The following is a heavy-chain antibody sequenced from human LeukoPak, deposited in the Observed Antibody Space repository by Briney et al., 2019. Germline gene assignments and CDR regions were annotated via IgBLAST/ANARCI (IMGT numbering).Heavy chain of an antibody. CDR2: ISWNSGSI. D-gene: IGHD3-10*01. CDR1: GFTFDDYA. Sequence: GGSLRLSCAASGFTFDDYAMHWVRQAPGKGLEWVSGISWNSGSIGYADSVKGRFTISRDNAKNSLYLQMNSLRAEDTALYYCAKDADCGSGSYLDYWGQGTLVTVSS. J-gene: IGHJ4*02. V-gene: IGHV3-9*01. CDR3: AKDADCGSGSYLDY.